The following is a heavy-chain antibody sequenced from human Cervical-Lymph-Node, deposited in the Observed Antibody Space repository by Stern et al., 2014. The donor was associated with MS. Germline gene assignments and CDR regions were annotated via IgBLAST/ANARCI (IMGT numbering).Heavy chain of an antibody. CDR2: IKDDATIK. J-gene: IGHJ4*02. V-gene: IGHV3-74*01. CDR3: ARDLAWPKYASPGDDFDY. CDR1: GFTFSSHW. D-gene: IGHD2-21*02. Sequence: EVQLVESGGDLVRPGGSLRLSCTASGFTFSSHWMHWIRQAPGKGLMWVSGIKDDATIKSYADSVKGRFTISRDNARNTLSLEMNSLSDEDTGVYYCARDLAWPKYASPGDDFDYCGQGTLVTVSS.